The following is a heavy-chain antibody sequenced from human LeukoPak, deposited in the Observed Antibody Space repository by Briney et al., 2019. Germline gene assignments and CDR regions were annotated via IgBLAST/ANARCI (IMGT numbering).Heavy chain of an antibody. CDR3: AKARLNYYYYMDV. Sequence: GGSLRLSCAASGFTFSSYSVNWVRQAPGKELEWFSSISSSSSYIYYADSVKGRFTISRDNAKNSLYLQMNSLRAEDTAVYYCAKARLNYYYYMDVWGKGTTVTVSS. CDR2: ISSSSSYI. V-gene: IGHV3-21*01. J-gene: IGHJ6*03. CDR1: GFTFSSYS.